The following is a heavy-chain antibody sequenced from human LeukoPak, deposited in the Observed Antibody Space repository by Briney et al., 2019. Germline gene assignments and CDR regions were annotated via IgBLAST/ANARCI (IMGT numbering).Heavy chain of an antibody. D-gene: IGHD3-16*01. J-gene: IGHJ4*02. CDR2: IKHDSSEK. V-gene: IGHV3-7*01. CDR3: VNDLARRGGY. Sequence: GGSLRLSCAVSGIIFIDYWMSWVRQAPGKGLEWVANIKHDSSEKYYVDSVKGRFTISRDNAKNSLYLQMNSLRAEDTAVYYCVNDLARRGGYWGQGTLVTVSA. CDR1: GIIFIDYW.